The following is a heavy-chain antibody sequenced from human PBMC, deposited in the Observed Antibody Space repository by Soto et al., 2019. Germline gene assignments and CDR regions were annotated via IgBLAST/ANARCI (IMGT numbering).Heavy chain of an antibody. J-gene: IGHJ6*02. CDR3: ARKDIVVVVAATPDPYYYGMDV. V-gene: IGHV1-69*13. D-gene: IGHD2-15*01. CDR1: GGTFSSYA. Sequence: SVKVSCKASGGTFSSYAISWVRQAPGQGLEWMGGIIPIFGTANYAQKFQGRVTITADESTSTAYMELSSLRSEDTAVYYCARKDIVVVVAATPDPYYYGMDVWGQGTTVTVSS. CDR2: IIPIFGTA.